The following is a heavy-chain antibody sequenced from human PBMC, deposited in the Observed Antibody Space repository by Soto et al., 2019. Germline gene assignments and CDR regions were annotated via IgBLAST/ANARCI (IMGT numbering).Heavy chain of an antibody. J-gene: IGHJ4*02. V-gene: IGHV1-2*02. CDR3: AISRYCSGGDCTTQSLYYFDY. Sequence: GASVKVSCKASGYTFTGHHIHWVRQAPGQGLEWVGWINPNTGGTNYAQKFQGRVTMTRDTSISTAYMELSRLRSDDTAVYYCAISRYCSGGDCTTQSLYYFDYWGQGTVVNVSS. D-gene: IGHD2-15*01. CDR1: GYTFTGHH. CDR2: INPNTGGT.